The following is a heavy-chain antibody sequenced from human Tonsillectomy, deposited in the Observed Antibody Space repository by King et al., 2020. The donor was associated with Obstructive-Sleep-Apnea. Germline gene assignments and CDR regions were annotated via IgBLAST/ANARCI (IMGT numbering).Heavy chain of an antibody. CDR3: AGEVFPGGSGTYFFEH. CDR2: ISNTGST. Sequence: KLQESGPGLVKPSETLSLTCTVSGASISRYSSSWIRQSPGKRLEWIGYISNTGSTKYNPSLKSRVTISLDTSKNQCYLNLTSVTAPDTAVYYCAGEVFPGGSGTYFFEHWGHGTLVTVSS. CDR1: GASISRYS. J-gene: IGHJ4*01. V-gene: IGHV4-59*01. D-gene: IGHD3-10*01.